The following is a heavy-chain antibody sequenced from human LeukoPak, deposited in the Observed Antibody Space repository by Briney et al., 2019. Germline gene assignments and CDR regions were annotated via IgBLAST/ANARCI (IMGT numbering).Heavy chain of an antibody. CDR1: GFTFSSYA. CDR3: AKTTAGHSSGRYPGWPVDY. J-gene: IGHJ4*02. CDR2: ISGSGGII. V-gene: IGHV3-23*01. Sequence: GGSLRLSCAASGFTFSSYAMSWVRQAPGKGLEWVSHISGSGGIIYYTDSVKGRFTISRDNSKNTLYLQMDSLRAEDTAVYYCAKTTAGHSSGRYPGWPVDYWGQGTLVTVSS. D-gene: IGHD6-19*01.